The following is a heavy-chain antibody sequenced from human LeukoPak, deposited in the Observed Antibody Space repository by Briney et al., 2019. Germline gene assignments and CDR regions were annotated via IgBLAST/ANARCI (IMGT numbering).Heavy chain of an antibody. CDR3: ARGSTIFGVVTVNWFDP. D-gene: IGHD3-3*01. CDR2: IYYSGST. Sequence: PSETLSLTCTVSGGSISSGGYPWSWIRQHPGKGLEWIGYIYYSGSTYYNPSLKSRVTISVDTSKNQFSLKLSSVTAADTAVYYCARGSTIFGVVTVNWFDPWGQGTLVTVSS. J-gene: IGHJ5*02. CDR1: GGSISSGGYP. V-gene: IGHV4-31*03.